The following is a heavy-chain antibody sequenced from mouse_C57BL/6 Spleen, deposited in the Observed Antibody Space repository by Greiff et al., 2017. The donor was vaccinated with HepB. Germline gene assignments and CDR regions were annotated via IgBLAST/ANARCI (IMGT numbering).Heavy chain of an antibody. CDR3: ARWAPGCFDV. Sequence: EVQLQQSGPELVKPGASVKISCKASGYTFTDYYMNWVKQSHGKSLEWIGDINPNNGGTSYNQKFKGKATLTVDKSSSTAYMKLRSLTSEDSAVYYCARWAPGCFDVWGTGTTVTVSS. V-gene: IGHV1-26*01. CDR1: GYTFTDYY. CDR2: INPNNGGT. J-gene: IGHJ1*03.